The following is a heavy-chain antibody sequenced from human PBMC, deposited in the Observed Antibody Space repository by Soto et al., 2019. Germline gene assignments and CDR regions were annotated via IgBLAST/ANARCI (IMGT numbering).Heavy chain of an antibody. CDR3: VHSHVSRWFGFDS. D-gene: IGHD3-10*01. J-gene: IGHJ4*02. Sequence: HITLKESGPTLVEPTQSLTLTWTFSELSLSTSGVGVGWIGQPPGKALEWLALIYLDDDKRYSPSLKSRLTITKVTSNNQVVLTMTNMDPVDTATYYCVHSHVSRWFGFDSWGQGTLVTVPS. CDR2: IYLDDDK. CDR1: ELSLSTSGVG. V-gene: IGHV2-5*02.